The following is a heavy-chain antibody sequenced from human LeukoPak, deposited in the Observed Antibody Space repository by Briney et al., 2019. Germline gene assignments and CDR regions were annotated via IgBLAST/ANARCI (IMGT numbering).Heavy chain of an antibody. CDR1: GFSFSMYS. CDR2: ISSSSTYI. CDR3: AKWVAGVFDY. J-gene: IGHJ4*02. Sequence: SGGSLRLSCAASGFSFSMYSMNWVRQAPGKGLEWVSSISSSSTYIYYGDSVKGRFTISRDNAKKSLYLQMNSLRAEDTAVYYCAKWVAGVFDYWGQGTLVTVSS. V-gene: IGHV3-21*01. D-gene: IGHD1-26*01.